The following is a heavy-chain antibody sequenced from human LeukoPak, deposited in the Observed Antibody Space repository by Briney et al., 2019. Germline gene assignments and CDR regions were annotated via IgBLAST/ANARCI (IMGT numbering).Heavy chain of an antibody. J-gene: IGHJ6*02. CDR2: INHSGST. D-gene: IGHD3-3*01. V-gene: IGHV4-34*01. CDR3: ARYYDFWSGYLLGYGMDV. Sequence: SETLSLTCAVYGGSFSGYYWSWIRQPPGKGLEWIGEINHSGSTNYNPSLKSRVTISVGTSKNQFSLKLSSVTAADTAVYYCARYYDFWSGYLLGYGMDVWGQGTTVTVSS. CDR1: GGSFSGYY.